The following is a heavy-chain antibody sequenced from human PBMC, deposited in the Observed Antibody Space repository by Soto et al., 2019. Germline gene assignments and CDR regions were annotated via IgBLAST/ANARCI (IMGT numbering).Heavy chain of an antibody. CDR3: ARRDPWGSYRSFDAFDI. CDR2: IIPILGIA. D-gene: IGHD3-16*02. CDR1: GGTFSSYI. Sequence: SVKVSCKASGGTFSSYIISWVRQAPGQGLEWMGRIIPILGIANYAQKFQGRVTITADKSTSTAYMELSSLRSEDTAVYYCARRDPWGSYRSFDAFDIWGQGTMVTVSS. V-gene: IGHV1-69*02. J-gene: IGHJ3*02.